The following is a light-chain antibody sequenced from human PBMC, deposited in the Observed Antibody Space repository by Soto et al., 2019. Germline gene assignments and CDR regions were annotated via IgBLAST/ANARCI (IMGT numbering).Light chain of an antibody. J-gene: IGLJ1*01. Sequence: QSVLTQPPSVSGAPGQRVTISCTGSSSNIGTGYDVHWYQQLPGTAPKLLIYGNSNRPSGVPDRFSGSKSGTSASLAITGLQAEDEADYYCSSYTTTNTPVFGAGTKVTVL. CDR2: GNS. V-gene: IGLV1-40*01. CDR1: SSNIGTGYD. CDR3: SSYTTTNTPV.